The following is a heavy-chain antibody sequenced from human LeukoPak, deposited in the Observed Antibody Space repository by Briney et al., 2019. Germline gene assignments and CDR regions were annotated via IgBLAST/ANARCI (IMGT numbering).Heavy chain of an antibody. J-gene: IGHJ3*02. CDR3: ARRTHRYTWKGGFDI. CDR2: IYPCYSDT. Sequence: GEAVLMSCMWFGYNLTSYRIGWVGPWTGEGLDGMGMIYPCYSDTRYSPSFQGHVTISAAKSISTAYLKWSSLKASDTAMYSCARRTHRYTWKGGFDIWGQGTMVTVSS. V-gene: IGHV5-51*01. D-gene: IGHD1-1*01. CDR1: GYNLTSYR.